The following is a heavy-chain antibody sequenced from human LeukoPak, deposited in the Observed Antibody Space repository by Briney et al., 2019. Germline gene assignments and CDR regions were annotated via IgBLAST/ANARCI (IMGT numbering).Heavy chain of an antibody. CDR1: GDSISSGSYY. J-gene: IGHJ4*02. Sequence: SQTLSLTCTVSGDSISSGSYYWNWIRQPAGKGLEWIGRIYISGSTNYNPSLKSRVTISVDTSKNQFSLKLSSVTAADTAVYYCARLHPHSYYFDYWGQGTLVTVSS. D-gene: IGHD1-26*01. V-gene: IGHV4-61*02. CDR2: IYISGST. CDR3: ARLHPHSYYFDY.